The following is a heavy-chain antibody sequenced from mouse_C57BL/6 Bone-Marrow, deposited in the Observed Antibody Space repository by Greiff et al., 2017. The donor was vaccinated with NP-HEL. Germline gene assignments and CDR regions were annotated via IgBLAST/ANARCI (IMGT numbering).Heavy chain of an antibody. J-gene: IGHJ2*01. CDR1: GYTFTIYW. V-gene: IGHV1-64*01. CDR3: ARRVGPYYFDY. CDR2: IHPNSGST. D-gene: IGHD4-1*01. Sequence: QVQLKQSGTELVKPGASVKLSCKASGYTFTIYWMHWVKQRPGQGLEWIGMIHPNSGSTNYNEKFKSKATLTVDKSSSTAYMQLSSLTSEDSAVYYCARRVGPYYFDYWGQGTTLTVSS.